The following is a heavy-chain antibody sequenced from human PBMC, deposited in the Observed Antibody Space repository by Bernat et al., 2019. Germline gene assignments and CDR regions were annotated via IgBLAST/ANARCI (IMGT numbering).Heavy chain of an antibody. D-gene: IGHD2-21*01. CDR2: IEHSEST. J-gene: IGHJ4*02. CDR3: ARGVVGWEGGDGIDY. V-gene: IGHV4-4*02. Sequence: GALARTGAVSGGASSSRGWWGGGRRQPGEGVEWRGGIEHSESTNYNPPRKRRVAITVDKSKNQLSPTLSAETAAVTAVYYCARGVVGWEGGDGIDYWGQGTLVTVSS. CDR1: GGASSSRGW.